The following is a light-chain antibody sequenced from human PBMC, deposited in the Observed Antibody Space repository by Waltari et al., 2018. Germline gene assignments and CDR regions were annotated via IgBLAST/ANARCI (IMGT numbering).Light chain of an antibody. Sequence: QSALTQPASVSGSPGQSITISCTGTSSDVGNYKRVSWYQQHPGKAPKLMIYAVSKRPAGGSDRVAGSKSGDMASLTISGLQPEDEAEYFCSSYAGSSKGVFGGGTKVTVL. CDR1: SSDVGNYKR. J-gene: IGLJ2*01. CDR3: SSYAGSSKGV. CDR2: AVS. V-gene: IGLV2-23*02.